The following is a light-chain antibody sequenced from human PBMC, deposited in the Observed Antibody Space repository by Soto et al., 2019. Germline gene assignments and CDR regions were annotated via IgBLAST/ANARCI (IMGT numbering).Light chain of an antibody. CDR2: AAS. CDR3: QQLKSYPLS. Sequence: DIQLTQSPSFLSASVGDRVTITCRTSQDISSYLAWYQQKPGKAHQLLISAASTLQSGVPSRFSGSGSGTEFTLTISSLQPEDFATYYCQQLKSYPLSFGGGTKVEI. CDR1: QDISSY. J-gene: IGKJ4*01. V-gene: IGKV1-9*01.